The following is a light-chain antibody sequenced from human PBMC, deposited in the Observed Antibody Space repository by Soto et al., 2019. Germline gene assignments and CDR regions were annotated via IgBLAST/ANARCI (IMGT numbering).Light chain of an antibody. CDR3: QQLFDSPIT. V-gene: IGKV1-9*01. Sequence: GEIVTITCRASHVISTSLAWYQVKPGKAPKPLIYAASTLESGVPSRFSATVSGTEFSLTITSLQPEDFATYYCQQLFDSPITFGQGTRLEIK. J-gene: IGKJ5*01. CDR1: HVISTS. CDR2: AAS.